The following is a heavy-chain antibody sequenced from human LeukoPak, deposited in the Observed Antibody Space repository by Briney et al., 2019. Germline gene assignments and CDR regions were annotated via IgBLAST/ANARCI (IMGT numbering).Heavy chain of an antibody. CDR3: ARDLENRFPPSFDY. Sequence: QSGGSLRLSCAASGFTFSSYAMHWVRQAPGKGLEWVAVISYDGSNKYYTDSVKGRFTISRDNSKNTVYLQMNSLRAEDTAVYYCARDLENRFPPSFDYWGQGTLVTVSS. V-gene: IGHV3-30-3*01. J-gene: IGHJ4*02. D-gene: IGHD3-3*01. CDR2: ISYDGSNK. CDR1: GFTFSSYA.